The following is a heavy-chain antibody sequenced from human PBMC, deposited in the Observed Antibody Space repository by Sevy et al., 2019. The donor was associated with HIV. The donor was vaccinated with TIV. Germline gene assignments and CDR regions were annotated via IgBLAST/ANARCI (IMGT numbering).Heavy chain of an antibody. J-gene: IGHJ4*02. CDR2: FDPEDGET. Sequence: ASVKVSCKVSGYTLTGLSIHWVRQAPGKGLEWMGSFDPEDGETIYAQNFQGRVTMTEDTSTDTAYMELSSLRSEDTAVYFCATTKDYYDSSGCPFDYWGQGTLVTVSS. CDR1: GYTLTGLS. CDR3: ATTKDYYDSSGCPFDY. D-gene: IGHD3-22*01. V-gene: IGHV1-24*01.